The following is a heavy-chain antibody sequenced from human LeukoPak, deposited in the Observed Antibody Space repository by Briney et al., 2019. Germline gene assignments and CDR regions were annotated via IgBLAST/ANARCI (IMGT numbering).Heavy chain of an antibody. CDR1: GFTFDDYG. J-gene: IGHJ4*02. Sequence: GGSLRLSCAASGFTFDDYGMSWVRQAPGKGLEGVSGINWNGGSTGYADSVKGRFTISRDNAKNCLYLQMNSLRAEDTALYYCARGYGYCSGGSCSYFDYWGQGTLVTVSS. D-gene: IGHD2-15*01. V-gene: IGHV3-20*04. CDR2: INWNGGST. CDR3: ARGYGYCSGGSCSYFDY.